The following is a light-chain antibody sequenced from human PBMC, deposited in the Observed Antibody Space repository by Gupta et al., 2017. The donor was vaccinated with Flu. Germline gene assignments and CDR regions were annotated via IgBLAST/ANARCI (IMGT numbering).Light chain of an antibody. CDR2: GAS. J-gene: IGKJ4*01. Sequence: GTLCLSPGESATSTCSASQSVRSSYLSWYQQRPGQAPKLLIYGASSRATGVPERFSGSGSGTDFTLKISRLEAEDVGVYYCKQNRRLPFTFGGGTKVEIK. CDR1: QSVRSSY. CDR3: KQNRRLPFT. V-gene: IGKV3-20*01.